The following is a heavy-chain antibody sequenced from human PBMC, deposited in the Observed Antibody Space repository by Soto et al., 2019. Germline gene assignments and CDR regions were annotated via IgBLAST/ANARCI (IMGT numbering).Heavy chain of an antibody. CDR1: GGTFSSYA. V-gene: IGHV1-69*06. CDR2: IIPIFGTA. D-gene: IGHD2-2*01. Sequence: ASVKVSCKASGGTFSSYAISWVRQAPGQGLEWMGGIIPIFGTANYAQKFQGRVTITADKSTSTAYMELSSLRSEDTAVYYCAREPAGPDTWFDPWGQGTLVTVSS. CDR3: AREPAGPDTWFDP. J-gene: IGHJ5*02.